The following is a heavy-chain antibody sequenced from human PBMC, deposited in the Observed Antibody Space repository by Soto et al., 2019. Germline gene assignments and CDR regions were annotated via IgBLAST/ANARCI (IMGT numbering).Heavy chain of an antibody. CDR3: ASPARNYDFWSGYSFDI. CDR2: MNPNSGNT. Sequence: ASVKDSCKDSGYTFTGYYMHWVRKATGKGLEWMGWMNPNSGNTGYAQKFQGRVTMTRNTSISTAYMELSSLRSEDTAVYYCASPARNYDFWSGYSFDIWGQGTMVTVSS. V-gene: IGHV1-8*02. CDR1: GYTFTGYY. D-gene: IGHD3-3*01. J-gene: IGHJ3*02.